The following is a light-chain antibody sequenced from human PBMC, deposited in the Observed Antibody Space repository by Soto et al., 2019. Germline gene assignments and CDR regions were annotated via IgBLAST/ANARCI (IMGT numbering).Light chain of an antibody. CDR3: QQSYSTPLT. CDR1: QMISSS. J-gene: IGKJ4*01. V-gene: IGKV1-39*01. Sequence: DIQMTQSPSSLSASVRDRVTITFRASQMISSSLNWYQQKPGKAPKLLIYASSSFQRXFPSRFSGSGSGTDFTLTISSLQPEDFATYYCQQSYSTPLTFGGGTKVDIK. CDR2: ASS.